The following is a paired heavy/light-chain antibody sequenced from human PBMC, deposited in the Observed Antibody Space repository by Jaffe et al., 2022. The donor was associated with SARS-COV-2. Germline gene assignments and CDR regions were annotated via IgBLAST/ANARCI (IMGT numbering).Light chain of an antibody. CDR2: DAS. CDR1: QSVGSY. Sequence: EIVLTQSPATLSLSPGERATLSCRASQSVGSYLAWYQQKPGQAPRLLIYDASNRATGIPARFSGSGSGTDFTLTISSLEPEDFAVYYCQQRDNWPPLTFGGGTKVEIK. J-gene: IGKJ4*01. CDR3: QQRDNWPPLT. V-gene: IGKV3-11*01.
Heavy chain of an antibody. CDR1: GFTFNTYA. CDR2: IGGSGVAT. D-gene: IGHD3-22*01. V-gene: IGHV3-23*04. CDR3: ARAEHYHDTTGYYFTYWYFDL. J-gene: IGHJ2*01. Sequence: EAQLVESGGGLVQPGESLRLSCAASGFTFNTYAMTWVRQAPGKGLEWVSSIGGSGVATYYADSVKGRFTISRDNSENTLSLQMNSLRAEDTAVYYCARAEHYHDTTGYYFTYWYFDLWGRGTLVAVSS.